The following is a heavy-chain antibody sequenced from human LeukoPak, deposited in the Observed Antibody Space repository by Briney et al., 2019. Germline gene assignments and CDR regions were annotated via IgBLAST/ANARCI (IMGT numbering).Heavy chain of an antibody. J-gene: IGHJ6*03. Sequence: SGESLKISCKGSGYSFTSYWIGWVRQMPGKGLEWMGIIYPGDSDTRYSPSFQGQVTISADKSISTAYLQWSSLKASDTAMYYCARHIRKDSYYYYMDVWGKGTTVTVSS. CDR1: GYSFTSYW. CDR2: IYPGDSDT. V-gene: IGHV5-51*01. CDR3: ARHIRKDSYYYYMDV.